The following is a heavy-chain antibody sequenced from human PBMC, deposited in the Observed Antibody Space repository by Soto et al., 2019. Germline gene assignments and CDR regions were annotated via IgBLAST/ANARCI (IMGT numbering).Heavy chain of an antibody. V-gene: IGHV4-38-2*02. D-gene: IGHD1-26*01. Sequence: PSETLPLTCTVSGFSISSGYYWGWVRQPPGKWLEWIGSMYQSGTTYYNPSLKSRVTISINTSKNQFSLKLTSVTAADTAVYYCARDWYRDGYKGGYFDYWGQGTLVTVSS. CDR2: MYQSGTT. CDR3: ARDWYRDGYKGGYFDY. J-gene: IGHJ4*02. CDR1: GFSISSGYY.